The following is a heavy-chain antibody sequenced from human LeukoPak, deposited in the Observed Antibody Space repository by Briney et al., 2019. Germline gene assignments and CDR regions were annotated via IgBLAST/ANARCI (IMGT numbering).Heavy chain of an antibody. V-gene: IGHV3-23*01. Sequence: PGGSLRLSCAASGFTFSSYAMSWVRQAPGKGLEWVSSISGSGDNTYYADSVKDRFSISRDNPKTTVSLQMNSLRAEDTAVYYCAKGRGTAVTSAANYWGQGTLVTVSS. CDR2: ISGSGDNT. CDR1: GFTFSSYA. D-gene: IGHD4-17*01. J-gene: IGHJ4*02. CDR3: AKGRGTAVTSAANY.